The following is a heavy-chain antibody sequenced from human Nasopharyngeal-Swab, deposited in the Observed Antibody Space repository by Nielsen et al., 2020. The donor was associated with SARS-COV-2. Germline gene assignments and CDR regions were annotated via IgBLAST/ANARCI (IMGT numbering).Heavy chain of an antibody. D-gene: IGHD6-13*01. CDR2: MNPNSGNT. J-gene: IGHJ6*02. Sequence: ASVKVSCKASGYTFTSYDINWARQATGQGLEWMGWMNPNSGNTGYAQKFQGRVTMTRNTSISTAYMELSSLRSEDTAVYYCARAGIAAAGFGMDVWGQGTTVTVSS. CDR3: ARAGIAAAGFGMDV. V-gene: IGHV1-8*01. CDR1: GYTFTSYD.